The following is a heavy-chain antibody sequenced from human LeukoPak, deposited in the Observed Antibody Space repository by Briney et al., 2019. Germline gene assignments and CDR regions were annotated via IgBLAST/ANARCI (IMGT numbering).Heavy chain of an antibody. Sequence: SETLSLTCTVSGGSISSYYWSWIRQPPGKGLEWIGYIYYSGSTNYNPSLKSRVTISVDTSKNQFSLKLSSVTAADTAVYYCARSLSGRYPNFDYWGQGTLVTVSS. CDR1: GGSISSYY. J-gene: IGHJ4*02. CDR3: ARSLSGRYPNFDY. D-gene: IGHD1-26*01. CDR2: IYYSGST. V-gene: IGHV4-59*01.